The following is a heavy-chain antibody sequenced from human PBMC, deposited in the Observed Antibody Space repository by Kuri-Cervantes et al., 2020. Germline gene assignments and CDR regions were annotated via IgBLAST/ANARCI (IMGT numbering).Heavy chain of an antibody. J-gene: IGHJ3*02. CDR1: GFTFTSSA. V-gene: IGHV1-58*01. Sequence: SVKVSCKASGFTFTSSAVQWVRQARGQRLEWIGWIVVGSGNTNYAQKFQERVTITRDMSTSTAYMELSSLRSEDTAVYYCAAEENSGGWVRGAFDIWGQGTMVTVSS. CDR2: IVVGSGNT. CDR3: AAEENSGGWVRGAFDI. D-gene: IGHD6-19*01.